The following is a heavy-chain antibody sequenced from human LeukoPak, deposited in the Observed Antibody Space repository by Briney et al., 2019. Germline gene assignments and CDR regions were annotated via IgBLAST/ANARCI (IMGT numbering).Heavy chain of an antibody. CDR1: GFTFSSYA. CDR3: AKEPYSSGWFDD. Sequence: GGSLRLSCAASGFTFSSYAMSWVRQAPGKGLEWVSAISGSVGSTYYADSVKGRFTISRDNSKNKLYLQMNSLRAEDTAVYYCAKEPYSSGWFDDWGQGTLVTASS. D-gene: IGHD6-19*01. J-gene: IGHJ5*02. CDR2: ISGSVGST. V-gene: IGHV3-23*01.